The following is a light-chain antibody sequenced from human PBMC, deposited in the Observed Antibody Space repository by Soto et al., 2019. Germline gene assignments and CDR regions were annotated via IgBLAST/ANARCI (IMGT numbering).Light chain of an antibody. CDR3: QQYKSFSLT. V-gene: IGKV1-5*03. CDR2: ETS. Sequence: DIQMTQSPSTLSASVGDRVTITCRASQSIDSWLAWYQQKPGKAPKLLIYETSNLESGVPSRFSGSGSGTEFSLTISSLQPDDFATYYCQQYKSFSLTFGGGTRVEVK. J-gene: IGKJ4*01. CDR1: QSIDSW.